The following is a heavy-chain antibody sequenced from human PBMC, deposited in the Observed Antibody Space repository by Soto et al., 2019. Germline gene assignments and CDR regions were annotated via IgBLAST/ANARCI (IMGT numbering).Heavy chain of an antibody. CDR3: ARTYSGSYYVIDS. J-gene: IGHJ4*02. V-gene: IGHV4-39*01. Sequence: KTSETPSLTCTVSGGSMTTSAYYWGWIRQPPGKGLEWIGSVYYSGSTYYNPSLKSRVTISVDTSKNQFSLKLRSVTAADTAVFYCARTYSGSYYVIDSWGQGTLVTVSS. D-gene: IGHD1-26*01. CDR2: VYYSGST. CDR1: GGSMTTSAYY.